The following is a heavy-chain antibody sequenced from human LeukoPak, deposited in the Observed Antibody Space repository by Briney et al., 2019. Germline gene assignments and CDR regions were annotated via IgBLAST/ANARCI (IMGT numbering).Heavy chain of an antibody. CDR2: INHSGST. CDR1: GVSFSGYY. J-gene: IGHJ4*02. D-gene: IGHD3-10*02. V-gene: IGHV4-34*01. CDR3: ARKNVRGVIFSTDD. Sequence: SETLSLTCAVYGVSFSGYYWSWIRQPPGKGLEWIGEINHSGSTNYNPSLKSRVTISVDTSKNQFSLKLSSVTAADTAVYYCARKNVRGVIFSTDDWGQGTPVTVSS.